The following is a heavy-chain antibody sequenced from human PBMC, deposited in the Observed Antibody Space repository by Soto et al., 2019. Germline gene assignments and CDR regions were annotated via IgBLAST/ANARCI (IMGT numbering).Heavy chain of an antibody. D-gene: IGHD1-26*01. Sequence: EVQLLESGGGLVQPGGSLRLSCAASGFTFSSYAMSWVRQAPGKGLEWVSAISGSGDSTYYVDSVKGRFTISRDNSKNTLYLQMNSLRAEDTAVYYCAKVYETFTPMGSSYYYGMDVWGQGTTVTVSS. CDR2: ISGSGDST. V-gene: IGHV3-23*01. CDR3: AKVYETFTPMGSSYYYGMDV. J-gene: IGHJ6*02. CDR1: GFTFSSYA.